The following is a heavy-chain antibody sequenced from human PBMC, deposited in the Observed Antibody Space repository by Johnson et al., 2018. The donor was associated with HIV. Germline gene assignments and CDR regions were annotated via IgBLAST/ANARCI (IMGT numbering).Heavy chain of an antibody. CDR1: GFTFSNYG. CDR2: VSYDGSYK. Sequence: QVQLVESGGGVVQPGRSLRLSCAASGFTFSNYGMHWVRQAPGKGLEWVAVVSYDGSYKDYADSVKGRFTISRDNSKNTLYLQMNNVRAEDTAVYYCARESDILTGYPNAFDIWGQGTMVTVSS. CDR3: ARESDILTGYPNAFDI. J-gene: IGHJ3*02. V-gene: IGHV3-30*03. D-gene: IGHD3-9*01.